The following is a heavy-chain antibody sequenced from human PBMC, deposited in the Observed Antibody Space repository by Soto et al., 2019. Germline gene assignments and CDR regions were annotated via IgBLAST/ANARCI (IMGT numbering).Heavy chain of an antibody. CDR2: ISWNSGSI. J-gene: IGHJ6*02. Sequence: SGGSLRLSCAASGFTFDDYAMHWVRQAPGKGLEWVSGISWNSGSIGYADSVKGRFTISRDNAKNSLYLQMNSLRAEDTALYYCAKDITVVPYYGMDVWGQGTTVTVSS. CDR3: AKDITVVPYYGMDV. V-gene: IGHV3-9*01. CDR1: GFTFDDYA. D-gene: IGHD2-15*01.